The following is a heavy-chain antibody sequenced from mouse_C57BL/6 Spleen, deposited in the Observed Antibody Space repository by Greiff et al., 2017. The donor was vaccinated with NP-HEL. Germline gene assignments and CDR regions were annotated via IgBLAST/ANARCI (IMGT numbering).Heavy chain of an antibody. CDR1: GYTFTSYW. J-gene: IGHJ2*01. CDR3: ARSPNYYGSRGAFDY. Sequence: QVQLQQPGAELVMPGASVKLSCKASGYTFTSYWMHWVKQRPGQGLEWIGEIDPSDSYTNYNQKFKGKSTLTVDKSSSTAYMQLSSLTSEDSAVYYCARSPNYYGSRGAFDYWGQGTTLTVSS. D-gene: IGHD1-1*01. CDR2: IDPSDSYT. V-gene: IGHV1-69*01.